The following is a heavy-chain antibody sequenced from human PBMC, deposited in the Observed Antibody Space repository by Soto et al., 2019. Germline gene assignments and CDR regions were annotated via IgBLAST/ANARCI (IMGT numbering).Heavy chain of an antibody. CDR3: AKDGSYYLVVFDY. Sequence: GGSLRLSCAASGFTFSSYAMSWVRQAPGKGLEWVSGISGSGGSKYYADSVKGRFTISRDNSKNTLYLQMNSLRAEDTALYYCAKDGSYYLVVFDYWGQGTLVTVSS. CDR1: GFTFSSYA. J-gene: IGHJ4*02. CDR2: ISGSGGSK. D-gene: IGHD3-10*01. V-gene: IGHV3-23*01.